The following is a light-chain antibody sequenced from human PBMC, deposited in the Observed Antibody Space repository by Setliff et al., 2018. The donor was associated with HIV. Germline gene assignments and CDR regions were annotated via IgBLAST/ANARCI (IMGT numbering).Light chain of an antibody. CDR2: EVR. CDR1: SSDVGGYSY. V-gene: IGLV2-14*01. CDR3: CSYASTNTLP. Sequence: QSALTQPASVSGSPGQSITISCTGTSSDVGGYSYVSWYQQHPGKAPKLIIFEVRNRPSGVSNRFSGSKSGNTASLTISGLQAEDEADYYCCSYASTNTLPFGTGTKVTV. J-gene: IGLJ1*01.